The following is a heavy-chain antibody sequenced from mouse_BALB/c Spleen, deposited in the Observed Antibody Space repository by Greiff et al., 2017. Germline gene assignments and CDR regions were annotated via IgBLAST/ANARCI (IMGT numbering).Heavy chain of an antibody. J-gene: IGHJ3*01. CDR1: GFSLTSYG. Sequence: VQLKESGPGLVAPSQSLSITCTVSGFSLTSYGVHWVRQPPGKGLEWLGVIWAGGSTNYNSALMSRLSISKDNSKSQVFLKMNSLQTADTAMYYCARAGFAYWGQGTLVTVSA. CDR3: ARAGFAY. V-gene: IGHV2-9*02. CDR2: IWAGGST.